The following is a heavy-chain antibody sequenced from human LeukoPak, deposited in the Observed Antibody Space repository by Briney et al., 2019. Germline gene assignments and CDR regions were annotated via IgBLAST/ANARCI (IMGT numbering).Heavy chain of an antibody. J-gene: IGHJ6*02. CDR3: AREGLGPPVGNSSGWYNYYYGMDV. CDR1: GFTFSSYS. D-gene: IGHD6-19*01. CDR2: IKQDGSEK. Sequence: PGGSLRLSCAASGFTFSSYSMNWVRQAPGKGLEWVANIKQDGSEKYYVDSVKGRFTISRDNAKNSLYLQMNSLRAEDTAVYYCAREGLGPPVGNSSGWYNYYYGMDVWGQGTTVTVSS. V-gene: IGHV3-7*01.